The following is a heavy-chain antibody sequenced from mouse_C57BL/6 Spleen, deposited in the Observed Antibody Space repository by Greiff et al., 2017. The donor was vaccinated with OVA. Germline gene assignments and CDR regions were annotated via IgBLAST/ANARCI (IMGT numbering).Heavy chain of an antibody. CDR3: ARCGYYNYYAMDY. D-gene: IGHD2-3*01. CDR2: IDPSDSYT. CDR1: GYTFTSYW. J-gene: IGHJ4*01. V-gene: IGHV1-50*01. Sequence: VQLQQPGAELVKPGASVKLSCKASGYTFTSYWTQWVKQRPGQGLEWIGEIDPSDSYTNYNQKFKGKATLTVDTSSSTAYMQLSSLTSEDSAVYYCARCGYYNYYAMDYWGQGTSVTVSS.